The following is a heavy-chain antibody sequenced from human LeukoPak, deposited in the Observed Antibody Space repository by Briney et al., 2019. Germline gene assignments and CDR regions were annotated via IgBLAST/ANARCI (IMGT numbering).Heavy chain of an antibody. V-gene: IGHV3-74*01. CDR3: ARENSGWYGAFDI. CDR1: GFTFSSYW. J-gene: IGHJ3*02. D-gene: IGHD6-13*01. CDR2: INSDGSST. Sequence: GGSLRLSCAASGFTFSSYWMHWVRQAPGKGLVWVSRINSDGSSTSYADSVKGRFTISRDNAKNTLYLQMNSLRAEDTAVYYCARENSGWYGAFDIWGQGTMVTVSS.